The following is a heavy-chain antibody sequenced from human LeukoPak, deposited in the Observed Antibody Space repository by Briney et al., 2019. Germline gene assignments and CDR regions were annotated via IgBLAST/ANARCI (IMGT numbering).Heavy chain of an antibody. CDR3: AKDRISTNWFGGWNDY. V-gene: IGHV3-23*01. CDR1: GFTFSNYA. CDR2: ITGSGVST. J-gene: IGHJ4*02. D-gene: IGHD3-10*01. Sequence: PGGALRLSCAASGFTFSNYAMSWVRQAPGKGLEWVSAITGSGVSTHYADSVKGRFTISRDNSKNTLYLQMNSLRAEDTAVYYCAKDRISTNWFGGWNDYWGQGTLVTVSS.